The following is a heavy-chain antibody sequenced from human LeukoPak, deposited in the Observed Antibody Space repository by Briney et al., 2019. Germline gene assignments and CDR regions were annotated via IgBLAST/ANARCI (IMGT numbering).Heavy chain of an antibody. CDR3: ARDRDGVFEY. CDR1: GGSFSGYH. V-gene: IGHV4-34*01. J-gene: IGHJ4*02. CDR2: INHSGST. D-gene: IGHD3-10*01. Sequence: PSETLSLTCAVYGGSFSGYHWRWIRQSRGQELEWIGEINHSGSTSYNPSLKSRVTISVDTSKNQFSLKLSSVTAADTAVYYCARDRDGVFEYWGQGTLVTVSS.